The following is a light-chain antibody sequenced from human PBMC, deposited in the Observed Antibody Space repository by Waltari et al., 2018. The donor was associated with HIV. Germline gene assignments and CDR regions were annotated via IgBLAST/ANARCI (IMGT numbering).Light chain of an antibody. Sequence: EIVLTQSPATLSFSPGERATLSCRASQSVSSYLAWYQQKPGQAPRLLIYDASNRATGIPGRFSGSGSGAQFTLTISSLEPEEIAVYYCQQRSNWPVTFGQGTKLEIK. V-gene: IGKV3-11*01. CDR2: DAS. CDR1: QSVSSY. CDR3: QQRSNWPVT. J-gene: IGKJ1*01.